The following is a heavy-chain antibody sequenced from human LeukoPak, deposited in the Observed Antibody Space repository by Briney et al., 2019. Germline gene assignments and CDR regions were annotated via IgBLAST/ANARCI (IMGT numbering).Heavy chain of an antibody. CDR2: IFGSGGSP. CDR1: GFTFGSHA. Sequence: GGSLRLSCEASGFTFGSHAMYWVRQAPGKGLEWVAGIFGSGGSPHYADSVKGRFTISRDNSRNTVYLQINSLRDDDTAVYYCGKTTVGYSSGQKPAWPVDFSGQGTLVTVSS. D-gene: IGHD5-18*01. V-gene: IGHV3-23*01. J-gene: IGHJ4*02. CDR3: GKTTVGYSSGQKPAWPVDF.